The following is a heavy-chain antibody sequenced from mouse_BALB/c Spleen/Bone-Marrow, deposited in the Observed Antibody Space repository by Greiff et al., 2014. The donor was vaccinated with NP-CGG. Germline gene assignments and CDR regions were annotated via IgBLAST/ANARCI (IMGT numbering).Heavy chain of an antibody. V-gene: IGHV2-9*02. CDR1: GFSLTSYG. Sequence: QVQLKDSGPGLVAPSQSLSITCTVSGFSLTSYGVHWVRQPPGKGLEWLGVIWAGGSTNYNSALMSRLSISKDNSKSQVFLKMNCLQTDDTAMYYCARITTATGAMDYWGQGTSVTVSS. D-gene: IGHD1-2*01. CDR2: IWAGGST. CDR3: ARITTATGAMDY. J-gene: IGHJ4*01.